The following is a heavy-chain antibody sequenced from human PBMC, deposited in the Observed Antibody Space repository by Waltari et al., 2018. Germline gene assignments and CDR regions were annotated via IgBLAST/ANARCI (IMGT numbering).Heavy chain of an antibody. Sequence: QVQLQESGPGLVKPSETLSLICTVSGGSISNYYWSWLRQPAGKGLEWIGRIYSFGSTTYSPSLKSRVTMSVDASKNQFSLKLTSVTAADTAVYYCVRDAPHCSSTSCQGRHYYYYMDVWGKGTTVTISS. D-gene: IGHD2-2*01. V-gene: IGHV4-4*07. CDR2: IYSFGST. CDR3: VRDAPHCSSTSCQGRHYYYYMDV. J-gene: IGHJ6*03. CDR1: GGSISNYY.